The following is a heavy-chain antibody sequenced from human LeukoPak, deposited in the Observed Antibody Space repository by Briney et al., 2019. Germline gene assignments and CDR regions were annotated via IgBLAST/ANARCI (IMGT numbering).Heavy chain of an antibody. V-gene: IGHV3-74*01. D-gene: IGHD6-6*01. CDR3: ARDSSSSYGY. CDR2: IKPDGSST. CDR1: GFTFSIYS. J-gene: IGHJ4*02. Sequence: PGGSLRLSCAASGFTFSIYSMNWVRQAPGKGLVWVSRIKPDGSSTSYADSVKGRFTISRDNAKNTLYLQMNSLRVEDTAVYYCARDSSSSYGYWGQGTLVTVSS.